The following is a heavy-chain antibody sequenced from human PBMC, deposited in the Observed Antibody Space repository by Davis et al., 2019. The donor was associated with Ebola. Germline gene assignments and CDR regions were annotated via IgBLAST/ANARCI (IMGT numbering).Heavy chain of an antibody. CDR3: ARVDDYGPFDI. Sequence: PSETLSLTCAVYGGSFSGYYWSWIRQPPGKGLEWIGEINHSGSTNYNPSLKSRVTISVDTSKNQFSLKLSSVTAADTAVYYCARVDDYGPFDIWGQGTMVTVSS. J-gene: IGHJ3*02. V-gene: IGHV4-34*01. CDR2: INHSGST. CDR1: GGSFSGYY. D-gene: IGHD4-17*01.